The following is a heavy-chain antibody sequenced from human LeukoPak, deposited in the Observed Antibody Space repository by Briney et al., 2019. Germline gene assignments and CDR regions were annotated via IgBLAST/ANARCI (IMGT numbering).Heavy chain of an antibody. CDR3: MRMPGGHMDV. CDR2: VYPDDSET. D-gene: IGHD2-15*01. Sequence: GESLKISCQTSGYSFTNYWIGWVRQMPGKGLEWMGIVYPDDSETRYSPSFQGQVTISADKSISTAYLQWSSLKASDTAMYYCMRMPGGHMDVWGKGTTVTVSS. J-gene: IGHJ6*03. CDR1: GYSFTNYW. V-gene: IGHV5-51*01.